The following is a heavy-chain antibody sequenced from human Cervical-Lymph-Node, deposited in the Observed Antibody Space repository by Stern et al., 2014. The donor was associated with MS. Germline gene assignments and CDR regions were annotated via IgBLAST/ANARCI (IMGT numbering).Heavy chain of an antibody. CDR2: INPKKGDT. D-gene: IGHD5-24*01. V-gene: IGHV1-2*02. J-gene: IGHJ5*02. Sequence: QVQLVQSGAEVKKPGASVKVSCETSGFRFTDYYIHWVRQAPGQGLEWMGCINPKKGDTHAAQKFQGRFTMTRDTSISTAYMELNSLKSDDTAMYYCGRGIKTFDPWGQGTLVTVSS. CDR3: GRGIKTFDP. CDR1: GFRFTDYY.